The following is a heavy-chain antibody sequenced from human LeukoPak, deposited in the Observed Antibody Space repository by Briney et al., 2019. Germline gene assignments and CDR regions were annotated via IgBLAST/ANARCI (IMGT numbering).Heavy chain of an antibody. CDR3: ARENKSIQLWFRRGEHCFDY. J-gene: IGHJ4*02. CDR1: GYTFTGYY. CDR2: ISPNSGGT. D-gene: IGHD5-18*01. V-gene: IGHV1-2*02. Sequence: ASVKVSCKASGYTFTGYYMHWVRQAPGQGLEWMGWISPNSGGTNYAQKFQGRVTMTRDTSISTAYMELSRLRSDDTAVYYCARENKSIQLWFRRGEHCFDYWGQGTLVTVSS.